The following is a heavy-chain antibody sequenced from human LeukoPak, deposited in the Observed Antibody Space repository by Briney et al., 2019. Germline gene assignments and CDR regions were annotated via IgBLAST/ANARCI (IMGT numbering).Heavy chain of an antibody. V-gene: IGHV5-10-1*01. D-gene: IGHD3-10*01. CDR3: ARARGDHYSFDY. CDR1: GYSFTSYW. Sequence: HGESLKISCKGYGYSFTSYWIIWVRQMPGKGLEWMGRIDPSDSYTNYSPSLQGHVTISADKSISAAYLQWSNLKASDTAMYYCARARGDHYSFDYWGQGTLVTASS. CDR2: IDPSDSYT. J-gene: IGHJ4*02.